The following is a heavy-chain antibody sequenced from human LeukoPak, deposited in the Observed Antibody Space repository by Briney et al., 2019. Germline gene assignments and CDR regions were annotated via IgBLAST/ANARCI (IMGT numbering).Heavy chain of an antibody. CDR1: GFTFSSYG. CDR3: AKDSSSGWYGGVDY. J-gene: IGHJ4*02. V-gene: IGHV3-30*18. D-gene: IGHD6-19*01. Sequence: GRSLRLSCAASGFTFSSYGMHWVRQAPGKGLEWVAVIPYDGSNKYYADSVKGRFTISRDNSKNTLYLQMNSLRAEDTAVYYCAKDSSSGWYGGVDYWGQGTLVTVSS. CDR2: IPYDGSNK.